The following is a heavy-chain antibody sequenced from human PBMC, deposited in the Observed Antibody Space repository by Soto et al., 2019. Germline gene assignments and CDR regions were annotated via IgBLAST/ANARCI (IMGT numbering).Heavy chain of an antibody. V-gene: IGHV3-9*01. CDR2: VDWNSGSV. D-gene: IGHD1-26*01. CDR3: VKGRGSFLVHFGLDV. J-gene: IGHJ6*02. CDR1: GFTFDDYA. Sequence: EVQLVESGGGFVQPGRSLRLSCIASGFTFDDYAMHWVLQAPGKGLEWVSSVDWNSGSVAYADSVKGRFTVSRDNARNSLFLQMKLLRGEDTALYYCVKGRGSFLVHFGLDVWGQGTTVTVSS.